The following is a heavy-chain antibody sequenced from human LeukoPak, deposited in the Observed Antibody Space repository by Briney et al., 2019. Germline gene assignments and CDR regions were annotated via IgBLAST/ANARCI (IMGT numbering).Heavy chain of an antibody. CDR2: ISYDGSNK. CDR3: AKDNIVFWFDP. D-gene: IGHD3-16*02. J-gene: IGHJ5*02. Sequence: GGSLRLSCAASGFTFSSYSMNWIRQAPGKGLEWVAVISYDGSNKYYADSVKGRFTISRDNSKNTLYLQMNSLRAEDTAVYYCAKDNIVFWFDPWGQGTLVTVSS. V-gene: IGHV3-30*18. CDR1: GFTFSSYS.